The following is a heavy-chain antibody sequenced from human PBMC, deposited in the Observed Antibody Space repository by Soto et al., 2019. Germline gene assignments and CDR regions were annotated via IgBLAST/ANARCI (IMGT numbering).Heavy chain of an antibody. CDR1: GFTFTKAW. CDR3: TTRLDGRTAPDGGR. J-gene: IGHJ4*02. Sequence: EVQLVESGGGFVKPGGSLRLSCAASGFTFTKAWMNWVRQVPGKGLEWVGRIKSKNDGGTIDYAAPVKGRFTISSNDAYNTMYLQRSSRKGDDTGVYSCTTRLDGRTAPDGGRWGQGTLVTVSS. D-gene: IGHD1-1*01. CDR2: IKSKNDGGTI. V-gene: IGHV3-15*07.